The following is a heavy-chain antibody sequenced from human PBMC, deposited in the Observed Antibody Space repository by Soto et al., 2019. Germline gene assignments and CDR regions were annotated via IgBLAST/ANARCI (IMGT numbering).Heavy chain of an antibody. CDR2: IIPMYGPA. D-gene: IGHD3-10*01. Sequence: QVPLVQSGAEVKKPGSSVTVSCKAYGGTFSSYAIHWVRQAPGQGLEWMGGIIPMYGPAKYAQRLQGRVTITAYEPTTTVYMELTRLTSQDTAVYYLAIVTSMVRGVIDNGFDPWCHGTRVTVSS. CDR3: AIVTSMVRGVIDNGFDP. CDR1: GGTFSSYA. J-gene: IGHJ5*02. V-gene: IGHV1-69*01.